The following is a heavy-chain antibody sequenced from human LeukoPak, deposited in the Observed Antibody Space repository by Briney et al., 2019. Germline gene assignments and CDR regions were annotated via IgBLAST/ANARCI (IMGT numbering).Heavy chain of an antibody. D-gene: IGHD4-17*01. Sequence: GGSLRLSCASSTFTFSSYAMNWVRQAPGKGLEWVSAISRRGDDTYYADSVKGRFTISRDNSKNTLYLQLNSLRAEDTAVYYCAKGVSPYGDYSDYWGQGTLVTVSS. J-gene: IGHJ4*02. CDR2: ISRRGDDT. CDR3: AKGVSPYGDYSDY. V-gene: IGHV3-23*01. CDR1: TFTFSSYA.